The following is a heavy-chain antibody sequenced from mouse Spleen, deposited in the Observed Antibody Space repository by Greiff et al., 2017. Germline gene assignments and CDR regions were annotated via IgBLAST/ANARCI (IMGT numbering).Heavy chain of an antibody. CDR2: IDPETGGT. CDR3: TSVTGTSGY. Sequence: QVQLQQSGAELVRPGASVTLSCKASGYTFTDYEMHWVKQTPVHGLEWIGAIDPETGGTAYNQKFKGKAILTADKSSSTAYMELRSLTSEDSAVYYCTSVTGTSGYWGQGTTLTVSS. CDR1: GYTFTDYE. V-gene: IGHV1-15*01. J-gene: IGHJ2*01. D-gene: IGHD4-1*01.